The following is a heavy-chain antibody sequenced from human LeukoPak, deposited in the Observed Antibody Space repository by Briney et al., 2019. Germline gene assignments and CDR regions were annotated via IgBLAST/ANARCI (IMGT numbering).Heavy chain of an antibody. CDR2: INPSGGST. J-gene: IGHJ4*02. V-gene: IGHV1-46*01. CDR3: ARDTGIGLAVAGTGLDY. Sequence: ASVKVSCKASGYTFTSYVINWVRQATGQGLEWMGIINPSGGSTSNAQKFQGRVTMTRDTSTSTVYMELSSLRSEDTAVYYCARDTGIGLAVAGTGLDYWGQGTLVTVSS. D-gene: IGHD6-19*01. CDR1: GYTFTSYV.